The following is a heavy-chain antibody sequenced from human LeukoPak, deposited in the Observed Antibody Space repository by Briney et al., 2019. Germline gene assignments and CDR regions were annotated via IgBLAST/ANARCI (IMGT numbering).Heavy chain of an antibody. V-gene: IGHV4-59*01. CDR2: IYYSGST. CDR1: GGSISSYY. D-gene: IGHD1-26*01. J-gene: IGHJ4*02. Sequence: SETLSLTCTVSGGSISSYYWSWIRQPPGKGLEWIGYIYYSGSTKYKPSLKSRVTISVDTSKNQFSLKLSSVTAADTAVYYCARTYSETSIDYWGQGTLVTVSS. CDR3: ARTYSETSIDY.